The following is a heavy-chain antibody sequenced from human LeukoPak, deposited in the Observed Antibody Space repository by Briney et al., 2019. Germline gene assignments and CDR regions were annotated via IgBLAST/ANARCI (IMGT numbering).Heavy chain of an antibody. D-gene: IGHD5-18*01. CDR2: NSSSGSTI. CDR1: GFTFSSYG. J-gene: IGHJ4*02. Sequence: PGRSLILSCAASGFTFSSYGMNLVRPAPGEGVGLVSNNSSSGSTIYYVDSVKGRFTISRDNAKNSLYLQMNSLRAEDTAVYYCARDRVVDTAMAHFDYWGEGTLVTVSS. CDR3: ARDRVVDTAMAHFDY. V-gene: IGHV3-48*03.